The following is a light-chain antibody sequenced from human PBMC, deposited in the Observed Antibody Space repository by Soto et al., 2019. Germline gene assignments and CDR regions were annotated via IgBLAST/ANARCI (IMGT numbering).Light chain of an antibody. V-gene: IGKV1-5*01. CDR2: DAS. CDR3: QQHTNTNNPWM. Sequence: DIQMTQSPSTLSASVGDRVTITCRASQSISSWLAWYQQKPGKAPKLLIYDASSLESGVPSRFSGSGSGTEFTLIISGLQPDDSATYYCQQHTNTNNPWMFGQGTKVDIK. CDR1: QSISSW. J-gene: IGKJ1*01.